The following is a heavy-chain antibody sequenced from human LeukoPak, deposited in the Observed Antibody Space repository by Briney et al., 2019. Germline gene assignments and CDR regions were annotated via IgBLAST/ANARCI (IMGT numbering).Heavy chain of an antibody. D-gene: IGHD2-2*01. Sequence: PSETLSLTCAVYGGSFSGFFWTWIRQPPGKGLEWIGDINHTGSTNYNSSLKSRVTISIDMSKNQFSLKMNSVTAADTAVYYCARRDQLVWGFDIWGQGTMVTVSS. CDR3: ARRDQLVWGFDI. CDR2: INHTGST. J-gene: IGHJ3*02. V-gene: IGHV4-34*01. CDR1: GGSFSGFF.